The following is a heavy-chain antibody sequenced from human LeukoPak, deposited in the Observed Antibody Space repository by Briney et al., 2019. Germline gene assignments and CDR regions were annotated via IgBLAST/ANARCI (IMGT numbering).Heavy chain of an antibody. D-gene: IGHD3-3*01. J-gene: IGHJ6*03. CDR3: ARGDFCSKSNCYLRPMDV. Sequence: SETLSLTCTVSGDSISDYYWKWIRQPPGKGLEWIGYIYYSGSTTYNPSLKSRVTMSVDTAKTQFSLKLRSVTAAVTALYYCARGDFCSKSNCYLRPMDVWGKGTTVTVSS. V-gene: IGHV4-59*01. CDR1: GDSISDYY. CDR2: IYYSGST.